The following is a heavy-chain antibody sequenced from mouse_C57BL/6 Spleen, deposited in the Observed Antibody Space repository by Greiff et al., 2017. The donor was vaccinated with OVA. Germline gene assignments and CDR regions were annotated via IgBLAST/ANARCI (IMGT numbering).Heavy chain of an antibody. D-gene: IGHD2-3*01. J-gene: IGHJ4*01. CDR2: ISSGGSYT. Sequence: EVKLVESGGDLVKPGGSLKLSCAASGFTFSSYGLSWVRQTPDKRLEWVATISSGGSYTYYPDSVKGRFTISRDNAKNTLYLQMSSLKSEDTAMYYCARHSDGYYAMDYWGQGTSVTVSS. V-gene: IGHV5-6*01. CDR1: GFTFSSYG. CDR3: ARHSDGYYAMDY.